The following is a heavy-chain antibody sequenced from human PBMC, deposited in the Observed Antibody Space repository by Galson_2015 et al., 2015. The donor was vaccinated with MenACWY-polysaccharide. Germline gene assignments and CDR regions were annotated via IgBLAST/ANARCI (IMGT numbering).Heavy chain of an antibody. CDR2: IKQDGSEK. CDR1: GFTFSSYW. V-gene: IGHV3-7*01. D-gene: IGHD4-11*01. CDR3: ARADSIRYYYYYGMDV. Sequence: LRLSCAASGFTFSSYWMSWVRQAPGKGLEWVANIKQDGSEKYYVDSVKGRFTISRDNAKNSLYLQMNSLRAEDTAVYYCARADSIRYYYYYGMDVWGQGTTVTVSS. J-gene: IGHJ6*02.